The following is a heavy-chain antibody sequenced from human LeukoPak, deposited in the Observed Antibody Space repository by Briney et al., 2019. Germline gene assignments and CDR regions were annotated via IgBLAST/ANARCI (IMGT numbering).Heavy chain of an antibody. D-gene: IGHD3-10*02. CDR1: GFSFSDYY. CDR2: ISGSSTYT. CDR3: ATDHYGREGYFDY. V-gene: IGHV3-11*05. J-gene: IGHJ4*02. Sequence: GGALRLSCAVSGFSFSDYYMSWIRQSPGKVLEWVSYISGSSTYTNYADSVKGRFTISRDNATSSLYLQMNSLRDEDTGVHYCATDHYGREGYFDYWGQGTLVTVSS.